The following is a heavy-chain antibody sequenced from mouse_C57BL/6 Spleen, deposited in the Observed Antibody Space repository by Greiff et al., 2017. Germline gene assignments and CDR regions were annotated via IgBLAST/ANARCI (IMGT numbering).Heavy chain of an antibody. V-gene: IGHV5-16*01. CDR3: VREERYYFDY. CDR1: GFTFSDYY. Sequence: EVKLMESEGGLVQPGSSMKLSCTASGFTFSDYYMAWVRQVPEKGLEWVANINYDGSSTYYLDSLKSRFIISRDNAKNILYLQMSSLKSEDTATYYCVREERYYFDYWGQGTTLTVSS. CDR2: INYDGSST. J-gene: IGHJ2*01.